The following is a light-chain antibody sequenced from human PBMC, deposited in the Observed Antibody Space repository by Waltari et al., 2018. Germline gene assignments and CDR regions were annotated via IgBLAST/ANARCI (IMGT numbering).Light chain of an antibody. CDR3: HQYDNRWT. Sequence: DIQMTQSPSTLSASVGDRVTITCRASHSVSDFLAWHQRKPGKAPKVRIYRASNLASGGPSRFSGSGSGTEFTLTISSLQPDDFATYYCHQYDNRWTFGQGTTVEI. V-gene: IGKV1-5*03. CDR2: RAS. CDR1: HSVSDF. J-gene: IGKJ1*01.